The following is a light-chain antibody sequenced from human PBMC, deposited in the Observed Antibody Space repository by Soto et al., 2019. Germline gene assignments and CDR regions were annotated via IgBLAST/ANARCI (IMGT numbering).Light chain of an antibody. V-gene: IGLV2-14*01. CDR2: DVS. J-gene: IGLJ2*01. Sequence: QSALTQPASVSGSPGQSITISCTGTSSDVGAYNYVSWYQQHPGKVPKLMIYDVSNRPSGVSNRFSGSKSGNTASLTISGLQPEDEADYYCSSYTSSSTVLFGGGTKLTVL. CDR3: SSYTSSSTVL. CDR1: SSDVGAYNY.